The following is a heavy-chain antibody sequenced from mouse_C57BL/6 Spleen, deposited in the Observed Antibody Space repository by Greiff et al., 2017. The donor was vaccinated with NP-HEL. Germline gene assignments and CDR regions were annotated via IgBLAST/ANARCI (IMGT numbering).Heavy chain of an antibody. Sequence: EVHLVESGGGLVQPGGSMKLSCAASGFTFSDAWMDWVRQSPEKGLEWVAEIKNKANNHATYYAESVKGRFTISRDDSKSSVYLQMNSLRAEDTGIYYCTRGYYSYYFDYWGQGTTLTVSS. CDR2: IKNKANNHAT. V-gene: IGHV6-6*01. J-gene: IGHJ2*01. CDR3: TRGYYSYYFDY. D-gene: IGHD2-3*01. CDR1: GFTFSDAW.